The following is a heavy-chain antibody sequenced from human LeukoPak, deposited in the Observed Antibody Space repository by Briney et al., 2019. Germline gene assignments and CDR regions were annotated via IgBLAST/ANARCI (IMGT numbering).Heavy chain of an antibody. CDR1: GGTLSSYA. CDR3: ARGAYYDILTGYLDY. CDR2: IIPIFGTA. Sequence: GSSVKVSCKASGGTLSSYAISWVRQAPGQGLEWMGGIIPIFGTANYAQKFQGRVTITADESTSTAYMELSSLRSEDTAVYYCARGAYYDILTGYLDYWGQGTLVTVFS. V-gene: IGHV1-69*13. J-gene: IGHJ4*02. D-gene: IGHD3-9*01.